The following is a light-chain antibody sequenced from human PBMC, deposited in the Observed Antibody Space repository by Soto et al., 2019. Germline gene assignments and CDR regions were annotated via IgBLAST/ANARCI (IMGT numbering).Light chain of an antibody. Sequence: DIQMTQSPFTLSASVGDRVTITCRAIQSISGWLAWYQQKPGRAPNLLSSDASSLESGVPSRFSGSGSGTEFTLTISGLQPDDFATYYCQQYSSYSSFDQGNKLEIK. CDR2: DAS. V-gene: IGKV1-5*01. CDR1: QSISGW. J-gene: IGKJ2*01. CDR3: QQYSSYSS.